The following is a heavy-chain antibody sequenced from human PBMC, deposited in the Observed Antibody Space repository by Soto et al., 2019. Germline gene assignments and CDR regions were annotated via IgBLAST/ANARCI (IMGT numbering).Heavy chain of an antibody. D-gene: IGHD5-18*01. J-gene: IGHJ4*02. CDR3: ARQSRGDGYKRSL. V-gene: IGHV4-4*07. CDR1: GASLSRYY. CDR2: IYATGDT. Sequence: QVVLQESGPGVVKPSDTLSLTCNVSGASLSRYYWSWIRQPPGKGLEWIGRIYATGDTDYNPSPKSRISMSVDMSKKQFSLTLRSVTAADTAIYYCARQSRGDGYKRSLWGQGTLVTVSS.